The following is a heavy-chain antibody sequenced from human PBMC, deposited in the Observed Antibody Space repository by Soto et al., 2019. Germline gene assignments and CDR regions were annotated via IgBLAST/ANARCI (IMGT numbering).Heavy chain of an antibody. CDR3: AKDPKERKYVDIVA. CDR1: GFTFSSYG. D-gene: IGHD5-12*01. V-gene: IGHV3-30*18. Sequence: GGSLRLSCAASGFTFSSYGMHWVRQAPGKGLEWVAVISYDGSNKYYADSVKGRFTISRDNSKNTLYLQMNSLRAEDTAVYYCAKDPKERKYVDIVAWGQGTLVTVSS. CDR2: ISYDGSNK. J-gene: IGHJ4*02.